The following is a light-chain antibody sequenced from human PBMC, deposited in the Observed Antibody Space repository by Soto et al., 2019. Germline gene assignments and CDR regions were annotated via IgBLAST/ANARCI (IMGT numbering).Light chain of an antibody. Sequence: QSVLTQPASVSGSPGQSITISCTGTSSDVGYYNYVSWYQQHPGNAPKLIIYEVSNRPAGVSNRFSGSKSGNTASLTISGLXAEDEAAYYCSSYTSSSTLDVFGIGTKVTVL. CDR2: EVS. CDR1: SSDVGYYNY. J-gene: IGLJ1*01. CDR3: SSYTSSSTLDV. V-gene: IGLV2-14*01.